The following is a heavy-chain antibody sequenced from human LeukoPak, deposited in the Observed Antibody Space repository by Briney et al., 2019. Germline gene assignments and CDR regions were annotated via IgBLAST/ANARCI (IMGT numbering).Heavy chain of an antibody. V-gene: IGHV1-69*01. CDR1: GGTFSSYA. J-gene: IGHJ5*02. CDR2: IIPIFGTA. D-gene: IGHD1-26*01. CDR3: AREPADSVGATGRFLP. Sequence: SVKVSCKASGGTFSSYAISWVRQAPGQGLEWMGGIIPIFGTANYAQKFQGRVTITADESTSTAYMELSSLRSEDTAVYYCAREPADSVGATGRFLPWGQGTLVTISS.